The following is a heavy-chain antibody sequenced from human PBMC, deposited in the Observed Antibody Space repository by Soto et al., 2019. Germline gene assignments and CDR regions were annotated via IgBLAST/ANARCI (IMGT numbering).Heavy chain of an antibody. CDR1: GYSFTSYW. CDR3: ARVRWDSSGYYPLGFDY. J-gene: IGHJ4*02. D-gene: IGHD3-22*01. CDR2: MYPGDSDL. Sequence: GESLKISCKGSGYSFTSYWIGWVRQMPVKGLEWMGIMYPGDSDLRYSPSFQGQVTISADRSISTAYLQWSSLKASDTAMYYCARVRWDSSGYYPLGFDYWGQGTLVTVSS. V-gene: IGHV5-51*01.